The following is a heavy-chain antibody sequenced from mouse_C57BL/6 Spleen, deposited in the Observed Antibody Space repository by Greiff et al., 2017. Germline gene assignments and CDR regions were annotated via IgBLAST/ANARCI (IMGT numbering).Heavy chain of an antibody. CDR2: IDPSDSYT. CDR3: AREKTDAWFAY. Sequence: QVQLQQPGAELVMPGASVKLSCKASGYTFTSYWMHWVKQRPGQGLEWIGEIDPSDSYTNYNQKFKGKSTLTVDKSSSTAYMQLSSLTSEDSAVYYCAREKTDAWFAYWGQGTLVTVSA. CDR1: GYTFTSYW. V-gene: IGHV1-69*01. J-gene: IGHJ3*01.